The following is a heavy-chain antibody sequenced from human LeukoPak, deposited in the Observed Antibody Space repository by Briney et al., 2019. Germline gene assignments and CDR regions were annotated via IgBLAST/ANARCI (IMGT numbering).Heavy chain of an antibody. CDR2: ISWNSGSI. V-gene: IGHV3-9*03. J-gene: IGHJ4*02. CDR3: AKAARGSSGYFDY. Sequence: PGRSLRLSCAAPGFTFDDYAMHWVRQAPGKGLEWVSGISWNSGSIGYADSVKGRFTISRDNAKNSLYLQMNSLRAEDMALYYCAKAARGSSGYFDYWGQGTLVTVSS. D-gene: IGHD6-6*01. CDR1: GFTFDDYA.